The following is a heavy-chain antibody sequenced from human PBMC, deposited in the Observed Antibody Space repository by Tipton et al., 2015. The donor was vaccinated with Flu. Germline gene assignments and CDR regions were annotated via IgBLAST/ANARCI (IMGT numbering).Heavy chain of an antibody. Sequence: TLSLTCSVSGGSISSGGAYWSWFRQLPGKGLEWIGCIYYSGSTYYNSSLRGRLTISVDTSRNLFSLNPNSVTAADTAIYYCARDQGFGDGLTYDYYAMDVWGQGTTVTVSS. D-gene: IGHD3-10*01. CDR1: GGSISSGGAY. CDR2: IYYSGST. CDR3: ARDQGFGDGLTYDYYAMDV. J-gene: IGHJ6*02. V-gene: IGHV4-31*03.